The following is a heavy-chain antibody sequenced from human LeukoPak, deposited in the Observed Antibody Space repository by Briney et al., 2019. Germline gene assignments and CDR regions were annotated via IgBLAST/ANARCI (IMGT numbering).Heavy chain of an antibody. D-gene: IGHD2-15*01. CDR1: GFTFSSYG. Sequence: GRSLRPSCAASGFTFSSYGMHWVRQAPGKGLEWVAVIWYDGSNKYYADSVKGRFTISRDDSKNTLYLQMNSLRAEDTAVYYCAREIGMVGAFDIWGQGTMVTVSS. V-gene: IGHV3-33*01. CDR3: AREIGMVGAFDI. J-gene: IGHJ3*02. CDR2: IWYDGSNK.